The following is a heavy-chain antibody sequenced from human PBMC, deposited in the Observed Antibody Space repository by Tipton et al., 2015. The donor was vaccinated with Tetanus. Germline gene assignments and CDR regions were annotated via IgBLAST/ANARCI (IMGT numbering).Heavy chain of an antibody. Sequence: QVQLVQSGSELKKPGASVKVSCKASGYTFTSYAMNWVRQAPGQGLEWMGIINPSGGSTSYAQKFQGRVTMTRDTSTSTVYMELSSLRSEDTAVYYCARDARAAAGTLYYWYFDLWGRGTLVTVSS. CDR1: GYTFTSYA. J-gene: IGHJ2*01. V-gene: IGHV1-46*01. CDR2: INPSGGST. CDR3: ARDARAAAGTLYYWYFDL. D-gene: IGHD6-13*01.